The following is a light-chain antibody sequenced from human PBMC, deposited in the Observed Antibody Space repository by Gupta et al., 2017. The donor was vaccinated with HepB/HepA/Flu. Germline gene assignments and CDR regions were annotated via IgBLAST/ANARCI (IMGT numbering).Light chain of an antibody. V-gene: IGKV1-5*03. CDR3: QQDESFST. J-gene: IGKJ1*01. Sequence: EIQMTQSPATLSASVGDRITITCRASQSISIFLAWYQQKPGKAPNLLIYKASNLESGVPSRFSGSGSGTEFTLTISSLQPDDSATYFCQQDESFSTFGQGTKMEIK. CDR1: QSISIF. CDR2: KAS.